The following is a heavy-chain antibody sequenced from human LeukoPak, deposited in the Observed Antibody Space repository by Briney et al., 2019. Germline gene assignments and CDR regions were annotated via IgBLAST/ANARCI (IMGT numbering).Heavy chain of an antibody. Sequence: SETLSLTCTVSGGSIGSYYWSWIRQPAGKGLEWIGRIYTSGGTVYNPSLKSRVTMSVDTSKNQFSLKPSSVTAADTAVYYCARGVFCYDTSGRGYYFDYWGQGTLVTVSS. CDR3: ARGVFCYDTSGRGYYFDY. CDR2: IYTSGGT. CDR1: GGSIGSYY. J-gene: IGHJ4*02. D-gene: IGHD3-22*01. V-gene: IGHV4-4*07.